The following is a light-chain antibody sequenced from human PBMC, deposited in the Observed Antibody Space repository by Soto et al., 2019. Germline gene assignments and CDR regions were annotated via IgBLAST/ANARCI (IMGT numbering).Light chain of an antibody. Sequence: EIAMTQSPATLSVSPGERATISCRASQSISTELAWYQQIPGQPPRLLIYSAFTRATGVPARFTGSGSGSDSALTISGLQSEDFAIYYCQRGHNWPLTLGQVNKLEI. CDR1: QSISTE. CDR2: SAF. CDR3: QRGHNWPLT. J-gene: IGKJ2*01. V-gene: IGKV3-15*01.